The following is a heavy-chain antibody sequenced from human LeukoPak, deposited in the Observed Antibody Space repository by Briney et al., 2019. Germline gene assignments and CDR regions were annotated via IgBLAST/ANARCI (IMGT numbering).Heavy chain of an antibody. CDR1: GFTFNDYG. V-gene: IGHV3-20*04. J-gene: IGHJ6*02. D-gene: IGHD3-10*01. CDR2: LNWNGDIT. CDR3: ARGYGAGNYRRPFYGMDV. Sequence: WPGGSLTLSCAASGFTFNDYGMTWVRQAPGKGLEWVSGLNWNGDITRYADSVKGRFTISRDNAKNSVYLQMGSLSAEDTAFYYCARGYGAGNYRRPFYGMDVWGQGTTVTVSS.